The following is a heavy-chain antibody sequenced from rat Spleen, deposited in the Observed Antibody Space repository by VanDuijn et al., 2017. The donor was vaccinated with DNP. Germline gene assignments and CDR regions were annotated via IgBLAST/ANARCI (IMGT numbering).Heavy chain of an antibody. CDR2: INKDSSTI. V-gene: IGHV4-2*01. D-gene: IGHD3-2*01. CDR3: ARGGIRAHPYYFDY. Sequence: EVKLVESGGGLVQLGRSLKLSCAASGFNFNDYWMGWVRQAPGKGLEWIGEINKDSSTITYTPSLKDKFTISRDNAQNTLYLQMSKLGSEDTAIYYCARGGIRAHPYYFDYWGQGVMVTVSS. CDR1: GFNFNDYW. J-gene: IGHJ2*01.